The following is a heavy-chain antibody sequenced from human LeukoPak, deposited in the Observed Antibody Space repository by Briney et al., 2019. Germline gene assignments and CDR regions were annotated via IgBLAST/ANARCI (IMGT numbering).Heavy chain of an antibody. CDR2: MRVDGSDI. D-gene: IGHD3-10*01. Sequence: HPGGSLRLSCEASGFTFSNDFMTWVRQAPGKGLEWVANMRVDGSDIHYVDSVKGRFTISSDNARNALYLQMNSLRAGDTAVYYCAKGFSDYYGSGSLDYWGQGTLVTVSS. V-gene: IGHV3-7*01. J-gene: IGHJ4*02. CDR3: AKGFSDYYGSGSLDY. CDR1: GFTFSNDF.